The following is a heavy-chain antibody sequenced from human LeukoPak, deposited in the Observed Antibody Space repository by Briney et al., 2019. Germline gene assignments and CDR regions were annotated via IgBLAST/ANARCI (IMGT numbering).Heavy chain of an antibody. J-gene: IGHJ4*02. V-gene: IGHV4-39*07. CDR1: GGSISSSSYY. D-gene: IGHD3-22*01. Sequence: SETLSLTCTVSGGSISSSSYYWGWIRQPPGKGLEWIGSIYYSGSTYYNPSLKSRVTISVDTSKNQFSLKLSSVTAADTAVYYCASCLKEPMINNYWGQGTLVTVSS. CDR3: ASCLKEPMINNY. CDR2: IYYSGST.